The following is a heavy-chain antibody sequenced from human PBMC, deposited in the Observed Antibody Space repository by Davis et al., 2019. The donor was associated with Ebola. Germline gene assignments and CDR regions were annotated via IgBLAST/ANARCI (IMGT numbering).Heavy chain of an antibody. Sequence: GESLKISCAASGFTFSSYAMSWVRQAPGKGLEWVSAISGSGGSTYYADSVKGRFTISRDNSKNSLYLQMNSLRAEDTALYYCARGPERPYAAGTGGGDYWGQGTLVTVSS. V-gene: IGHV3-23*01. D-gene: IGHD6-13*01. CDR1: GFTFSSYA. CDR2: ISGSGGST. CDR3: ARGPERPYAAGTGGGDY. J-gene: IGHJ4*02.